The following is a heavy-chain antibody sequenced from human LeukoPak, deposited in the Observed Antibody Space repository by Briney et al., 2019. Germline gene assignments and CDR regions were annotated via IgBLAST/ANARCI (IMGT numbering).Heavy chain of an antibody. J-gene: IGHJ3*02. V-gene: IGHV3-23*01. D-gene: IGHD1-26*01. CDR2: IVGSGGDT. CDR1: GFTFSSYG. CDR3: AKCRSGTYVDDAFDI. Sequence: GGSLRLSCAASGFTFSSYGMSWVRQAPGKGLEWVSVIVGSGGDTDFADSVKGRFTISRDNSKNTLYLQMNSLRAEDTAVYSCAKCRSGTYVDDAFDIWGQGTMVTVSS.